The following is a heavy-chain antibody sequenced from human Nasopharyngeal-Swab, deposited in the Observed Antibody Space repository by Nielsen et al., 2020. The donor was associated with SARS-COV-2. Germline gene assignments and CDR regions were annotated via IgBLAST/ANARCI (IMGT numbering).Heavy chain of an antibody. Sequence: SETLSLTCAVYGGSFSGYYWSWIRQPPGKGLEWIGEINHSGSTNYNPSLKSRVTISVDTSKNQFSLKLSSVTAADTAVYYCARGASSSGLRDYWGQGTLVTVSS. CDR3: ARGASSSGLRDY. CDR1: GGSFSGYY. J-gene: IGHJ4*02. D-gene: IGHD6-6*01. V-gene: IGHV4-34*01. CDR2: INHSGST.